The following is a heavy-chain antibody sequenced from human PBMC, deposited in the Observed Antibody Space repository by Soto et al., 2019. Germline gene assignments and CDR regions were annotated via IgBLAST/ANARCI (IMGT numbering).Heavy chain of an antibody. D-gene: IGHD4-17*01. CDR1: GFTFSSYS. V-gene: IGHV3-30-3*01. CDR3: ARGMTTVTTGYDFDY. CDR2: ISYDGSNK. Sequence: GGSLRLSCAASGFTFSSYSMHWVRQAPGKGLEWVALISYDGSNKYYADSVKGRFTISRDKSKNTLSLQLNSLRAEETAVYYCARGMTTVTTGYDFDYWGQGTLVTVSS. J-gene: IGHJ4*02.